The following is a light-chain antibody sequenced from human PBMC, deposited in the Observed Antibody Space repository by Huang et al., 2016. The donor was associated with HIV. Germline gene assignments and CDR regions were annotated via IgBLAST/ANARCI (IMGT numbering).Light chain of an antibody. Sequence: DIVMTQTPLSLSVTPGQPASISCKSSQSLLHSDGKTYLYWYLQQPGQAPQLLIYEVSNRYSGVPDRVSGSGSGTEFTVKISRVVAEYVGVYYCMHSTQHPYTFGQGTKLEIK. J-gene: IGKJ2*01. CDR2: EVS. CDR3: MHSTQHPYT. V-gene: IGKV2D-29*01. CDR1: QSLLHSDGKTY.